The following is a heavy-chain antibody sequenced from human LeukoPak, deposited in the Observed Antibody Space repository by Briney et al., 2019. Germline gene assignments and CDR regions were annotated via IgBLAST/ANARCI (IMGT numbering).Heavy chain of an antibody. D-gene: IGHD1-26*01. V-gene: IGHV3-49*04. Sequence: GGSLRLSCTASGFTFGDYAMSWVRQAPGKGLEWVGCIRSKAYGGTTEYAASVKGRFTISRDDSKSIAYLQMNSLKTEDKAVYYCTRTRGGVGANYWGQATLVTVSA. CDR1: GFTFGDYA. J-gene: IGHJ4*02. CDR3: TRTRGGVGANY. CDR2: IRSKAYGGTT.